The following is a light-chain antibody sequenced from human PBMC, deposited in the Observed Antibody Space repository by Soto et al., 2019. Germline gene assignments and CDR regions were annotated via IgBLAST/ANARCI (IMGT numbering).Light chain of an antibody. V-gene: IGLV2-14*01. CDR2: GVS. J-gene: IGLJ1*01. CDR1: SSDVSNYNY. Sequence: QSVLTQPASVSGSPGRWITISCTGTSSDVSNYNYVSWYQQHPGKAPKVIIYGVSNRPSGASNRFSGSKSGNTASLTISWLQAEDEGYYYCSSFTTSSTPHYVFGTGTKVTVL. CDR3: SSFTTSSTPHYV.